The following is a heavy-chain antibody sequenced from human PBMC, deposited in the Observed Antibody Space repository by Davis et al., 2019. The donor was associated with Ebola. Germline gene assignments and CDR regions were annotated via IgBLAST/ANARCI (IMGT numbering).Heavy chain of an antibody. CDR1: GGSISTTDHY. Sequence: SETLSLTCTVSGGSISTTDHYWGWVRQTPGKGLEWIGTYYYGGSTYYRPSLRTRVTTSVDTSKNQFSLQLRSVTAADTAVYYCACGYSYGPFDYWGQGTPVTVSS. CDR2: YYYGGST. CDR3: ACGYSYGPFDY. V-gene: IGHV4-39*01. D-gene: IGHD5-18*01. J-gene: IGHJ4*02.